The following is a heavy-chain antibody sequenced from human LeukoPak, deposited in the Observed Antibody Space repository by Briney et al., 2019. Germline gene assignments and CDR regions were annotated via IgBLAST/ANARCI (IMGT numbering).Heavy chain of an antibody. CDR3: AKDVPAAYFDY. V-gene: IGHV3-30*02. Sequence: GGSLRLSCAASGFTFTSYAMSWVRQAPGKGLKWVAFVRYDESTKFYADSVKGRFTISRDNSKTTLYLQMNSLRAEDTAVYYCAKDVPAAYFDYWGQGTLVTVSS. D-gene: IGHD2-2*01. CDR1: GFTFTSYA. CDR2: VRYDESTK. J-gene: IGHJ4*02.